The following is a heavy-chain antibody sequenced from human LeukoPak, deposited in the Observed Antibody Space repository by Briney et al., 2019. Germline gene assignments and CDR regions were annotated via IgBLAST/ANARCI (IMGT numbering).Heavy chain of an antibody. V-gene: IGHV3-33*08. CDR2: IWYDGSNK. Sequence: GGSLRLSCAASGFTFSSYGMHWVRQAPGKGLEWVAVIWYDGSNKYYADSVKGRFTISRDNSKNTLYLQMNSLRAEDTAVYYCARETYYYGSGSYYQYYYYGMDVWGQGTTVTVSS. D-gene: IGHD3-10*01. CDR1: GFTFSSYG. J-gene: IGHJ6*02. CDR3: ARETYYYGSGSYYQYYYYGMDV.